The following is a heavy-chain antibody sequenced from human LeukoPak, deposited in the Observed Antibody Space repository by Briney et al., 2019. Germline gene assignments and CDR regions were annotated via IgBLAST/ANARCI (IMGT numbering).Heavy chain of an antibody. CDR2: IIPIFGTT. V-gene: IGHV1-69*06. D-gene: IGHD5-24*01. CDR1: GGTFSSYT. Sequence: SVKVSCKASGGTFSSYTISWVRQAPGQGLEWMGGIIPIFGTTNYAQKFQGRVSITADKSTSTTYMQLNSLRADDTAVYYCASEKWLQFRVGGGFDYWGQGTLVTVSS. CDR3: ASEKWLQFRVGGGFDY. J-gene: IGHJ4*02.